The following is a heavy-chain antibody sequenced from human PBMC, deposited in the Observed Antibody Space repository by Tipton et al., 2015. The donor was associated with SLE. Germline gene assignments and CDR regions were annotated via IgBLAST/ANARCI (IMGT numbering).Heavy chain of an antibody. CDR3: TRAEFSSNWYMYWHFDL. J-gene: IGHJ2*01. Sequence: TLSLTCTVSGGSISGYHWSWLRQTPGKGLEWIGYMYYSGITNYNPSLYGRVSISVDTSGNQFSLNLSSVTASDTAVYFCTRAEFSSNWYMYWHFDLWGRGTLVTVSS. V-gene: IGHV4-59*08. D-gene: IGHD6-13*01. CDR2: MYYSGIT. CDR1: GGSISGYH.